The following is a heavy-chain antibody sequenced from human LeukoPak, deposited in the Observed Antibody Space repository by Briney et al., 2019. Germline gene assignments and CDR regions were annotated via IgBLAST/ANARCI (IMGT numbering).Heavy chain of an antibody. CDR2: IYTSGST. CDR1: GGSISSYY. J-gene: IGHJ5*02. V-gene: IGHV4-4*07. Sequence: SETLSLTCTVSGGSISSYYWSWIRQPAGKGLEWIGRIYTSGSTNYNPSLKSRVTISVDTSKNQFSLKLSSVTAADTAVYYCARDRGSSWVTNWFDPWGQGTLVTVSS. D-gene: IGHD6-13*01. CDR3: ARDRGSSWVTNWFDP.